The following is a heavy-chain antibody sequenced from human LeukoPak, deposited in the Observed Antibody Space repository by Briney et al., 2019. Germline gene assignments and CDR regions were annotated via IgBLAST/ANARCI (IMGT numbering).Heavy chain of an antibody. CDR1: GFTFSSYG. V-gene: IGHV3-30*18. CDR2: ISYDGSNK. J-gene: IGHJ5*02. Sequence: PGGSLRLSCAASGFTFSSYGMHWVRQAPGKGLEWVAVISYDGSNKYYADSVKGRFTISRDNSKNTLYLQMNSLRAEDTAVYYCAKGPRVVVAAINWFDPWGQGTLVTVSS. D-gene: IGHD2-15*01. CDR3: AKGPRVVVAAINWFDP.